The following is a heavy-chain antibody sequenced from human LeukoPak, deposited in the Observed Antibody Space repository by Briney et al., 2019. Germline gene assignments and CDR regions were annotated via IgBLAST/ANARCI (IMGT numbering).Heavy chain of an antibody. V-gene: IGHV4-34*01. CDR2: INHSGST. D-gene: IGHD3-9*01. Sequence: TPSETLSLTCAVYGGSFSGYYWSWIRQPPGKGLEWIGEINHSGSTNYNPSLKSRVTISVDTSKNQFSLKLSSVTAADTAVYYCARESKLRDFGPGGIDVWGQGTTVTVSS. J-gene: IGHJ6*02. CDR1: GGSFSGYY. CDR3: ARESKLRDFGPGGIDV.